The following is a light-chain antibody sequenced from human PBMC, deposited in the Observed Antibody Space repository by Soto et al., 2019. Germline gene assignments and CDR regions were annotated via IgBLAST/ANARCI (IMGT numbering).Light chain of an antibody. CDR3: SSYAASNNWV. CDR1: SSDVGGYNY. Sequence: QSALTQPRSASGSPGQSVTISCTGTSSDVGGYNYVSWYQQHPGKAPKLMIYEVSKRPSGVPDRFSGSKSGNTASLTVSGLQAEDDADYYCSSYAASNNWVFGGGTKLTVL. V-gene: IGLV2-8*01. CDR2: EVS. J-gene: IGLJ3*02.